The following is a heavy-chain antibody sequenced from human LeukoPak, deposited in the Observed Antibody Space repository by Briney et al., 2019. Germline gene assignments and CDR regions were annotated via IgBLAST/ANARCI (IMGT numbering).Heavy chain of an antibody. CDR2: ISRSGSTK. J-gene: IGHJ6*03. D-gene: IGHD2-15*01. CDR1: GFTFSDYN. CDR3: ARVLRYCSGGNCYSGGLGYMDV. Sequence: GWSLRLSCAASGFTFSDYNMRWIRQAPGKGLEWVSSISRSGSTKYYAGSVKGRFTISRDNAKNSLFLQMNSLRAEDTAVYYCARVLRYCSGGNCYSGGLGYMDVWGKGTTVTISS. V-gene: IGHV3-11*01.